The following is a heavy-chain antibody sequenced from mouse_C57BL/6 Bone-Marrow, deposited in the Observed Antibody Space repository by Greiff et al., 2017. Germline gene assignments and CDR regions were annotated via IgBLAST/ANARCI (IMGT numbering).Heavy chain of an antibody. D-gene: IGHD2-5*01. J-gene: IGHJ4*01. V-gene: IGHV5-12*01. CDR2: ISNGGGST. CDR1: GFTFSDYY. CDR3: SRQGAYYSNSYAMDY. Sequence: EVQGVESGGGLVQPGGSLKLSCAASGFTFSDYYMYWVRQTPEKRLEWVAYISNGGGSTYYPDTVKGRFTISRDNAKNTLYLQMSRLKSEDTAMYYCSRQGAYYSNSYAMDYWGQGTSVTVSS.